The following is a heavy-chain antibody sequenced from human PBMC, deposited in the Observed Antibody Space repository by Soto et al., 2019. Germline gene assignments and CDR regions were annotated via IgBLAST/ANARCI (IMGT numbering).Heavy chain of an antibody. J-gene: IGHJ4*02. D-gene: IGHD2-2*01. CDR1: GFTVSSNY. CDR2: IYSGGST. V-gene: IGHV3-53*04. CDR3: ARDSGYCSSTSCYRGYFDY. Sequence: EVQLVESGGGLVQPGGSLRLSCAASGFTVSSNYMSWVRQAPGKGLEWVSVIYSGGSTYYADSVKGRFTISRHNSKNTXXXXXXXXXXXXXXXXXCARDSGYCSSTSCYRGYFDYWGQGTLVTVSS.